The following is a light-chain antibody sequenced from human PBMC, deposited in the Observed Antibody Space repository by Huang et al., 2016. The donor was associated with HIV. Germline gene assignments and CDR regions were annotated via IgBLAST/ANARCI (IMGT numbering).Light chain of an antibody. J-gene: IGKJ1*01. Sequence: DIQMTQSPSSLSASVGDRVTITCRASQSINTYLNWFQQKPGKAPKVLSSAASTLQSGVPSRCSGGGSGTHFTLTITSLQPEDFATYYCQQTYTGVTFGQGTKVEIK. CDR3: QQTYTGVT. CDR2: AAS. CDR1: QSINTY. V-gene: IGKV1-39*01.